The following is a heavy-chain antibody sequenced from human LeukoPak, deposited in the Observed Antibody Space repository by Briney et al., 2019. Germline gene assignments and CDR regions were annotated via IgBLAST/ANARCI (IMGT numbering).Heavy chain of an antibody. CDR2: ISGNGAAT. CDR3: AHHYYDSSGFLDY. J-gene: IGHJ4*02. Sequence: GGSLRLSCAASGFSFSSYAMSWVRQAPGKGLAWVSIISGNGAATYYADSVKGRFTISRDNSKNTLYLQMTSLSAEDTAVYYCAHHYYDSSGFLDYWGQGTLVAVPS. CDR1: GFSFSSYA. D-gene: IGHD3-22*01. V-gene: IGHV3-23*01.